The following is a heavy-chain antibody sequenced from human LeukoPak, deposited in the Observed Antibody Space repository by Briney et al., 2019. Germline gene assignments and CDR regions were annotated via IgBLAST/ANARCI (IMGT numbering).Heavy chain of an antibody. V-gene: IGHV3-53*05. CDR2: IYSGGST. D-gene: IGHD3-10*01. J-gene: IGHJ4*02. CDR1: GFTVSSNY. CDR3: AKERFGN. Sequence: GGSLRLSCAASGFTVSSNYMSWVRQAPGKGLEWVSIIYSGGSTFYADSVKGRFTISRDNSKNTLYLQMNSLRAEDTAVYYCAKERFGNWGQGTLVTVSS.